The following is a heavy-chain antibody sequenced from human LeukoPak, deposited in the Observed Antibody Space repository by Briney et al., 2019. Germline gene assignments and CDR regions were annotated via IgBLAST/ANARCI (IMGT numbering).Heavy chain of an antibody. CDR2: FDPEDGET. D-gene: IGHD3-22*01. CDR3: ARIGMGLLHVPSDATFDY. V-gene: IGHV1-24*01. Sequence: ASVKVSCKVSGYTLTELSMHWVRQAPGKGLEWMGGFDPEDGETIYAQKFQGRVTMTEDTSTDTAYMELSSLRSEDTAVYYCARIGMGLLHVPSDATFDYWGQGTLVTVSS. J-gene: IGHJ4*02. CDR1: GYTLTELS.